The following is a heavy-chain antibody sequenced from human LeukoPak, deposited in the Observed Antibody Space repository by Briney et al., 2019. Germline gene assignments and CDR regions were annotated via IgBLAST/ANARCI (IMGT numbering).Heavy chain of an antibody. J-gene: IGHJ4*02. CDR2: INPNSGGT. V-gene: IGHV1-2*02. CDR1: GYTFTAYY. Sequence: GASVKVSCKASGYTFTAYYMHWVRQAPGQGLELMGWINPNSGGTNYAQKFQGRVTMTRDTSISTAYMELSRLKSDDTAVYYCARQRRFGELLPTDWGQGTLVTVSS. CDR3: ARQRRFGELLPTD. D-gene: IGHD3-10*01.